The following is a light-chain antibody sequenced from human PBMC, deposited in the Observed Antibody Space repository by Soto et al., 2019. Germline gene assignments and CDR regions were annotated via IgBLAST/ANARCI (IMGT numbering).Light chain of an antibody. CDR2: NNS. Sequence: QSVLTQPPSASGTPGQMVTISCSGSSSNIGSITVNWYQQLPGMAPKLLIYNNSQRPSGVPDRFSGSKSGTSASLAICGLQSEDEADYYCASWDDSLRGLEFGGGTKLTVL. CDR3: ASWDDSLRGLE. J-gene: IGLJ2*01. V-gene: IGLV1-44*01. CDR1: SSNIGSIT.